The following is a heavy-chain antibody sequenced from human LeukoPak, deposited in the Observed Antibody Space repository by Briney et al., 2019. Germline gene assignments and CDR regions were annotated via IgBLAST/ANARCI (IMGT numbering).Heavy chain of an antibody. Sequence: PGGSLRLSCAASGFTFTSYAMSWVRQARGKGLEWVSAISGSGGSTYYADSVKGRFTISRDNSKSTLFLQMNSLRAEDTAVYYCAKDPRVGSRVATPRHWGQGTLVTVSS. CDR1: GFTFTSYA. CDR2: ISGSGGST. D-gene: IGHD5-24*01. V-gene: IGHV3-23*01. J-gene: IGHJ4*02. CDR3: AKDPRVGSRVATPRH.